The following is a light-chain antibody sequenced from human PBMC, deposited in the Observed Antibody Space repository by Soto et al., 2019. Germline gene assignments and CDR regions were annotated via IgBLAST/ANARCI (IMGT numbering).Light chain of an antibody. Sequence: EVVLTQSPDTLSLPPGERATLSCRASQSISSYLAWYQQKPGQAPRLLIYGASSRVTVIPDRFSGSGSGTDFTLTITRLEPEDFAVYYCQQYGSSPWTFGQGTKVDIK. J-gene: IGKJ1*01. CDR1: QSISSY. V-gene: IGKV3-20*01. CDR3: QQYGSSPWT. CDR2: GAS.